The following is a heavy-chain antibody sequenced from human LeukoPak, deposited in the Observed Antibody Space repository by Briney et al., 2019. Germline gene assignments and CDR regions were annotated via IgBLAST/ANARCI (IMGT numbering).Heavy chain of an antibody. CDR2: ISSSGSTI. Sequence: GGSLRLSCVASGFTFSSYEMNWVRQAPGKGVEWVSYISSSGSTIYYADSVKGRFTISRDNAKNSLYLQMNSLRAEDTAVYYCAGDSYGSGSEQLDYWGQGTLVTVSS. J-gene: IGHJ4*02. D-gene: IGHD3-10*01. CDR1: GFTFSSYE. CDR3: AGDSYGSGSEQLDY. V-gene: IGHV3-48*03.